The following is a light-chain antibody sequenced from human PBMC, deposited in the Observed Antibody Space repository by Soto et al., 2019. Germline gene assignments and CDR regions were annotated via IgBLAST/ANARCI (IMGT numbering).Light chain of an antibody. CDR3: QLRSNWPPYM. Sequence: ESALTQSPATLSLSPQERATLSCRASQSVSSNLAQYQQKPGQAPRLLVSDASNRANGIPARFSGSVSETDLTLCISTLGPEDCAVYSWQLRSNWPPYMFVQRTKLEIK. CDR1: QSVSSN. CDR2: DAS. V-gene: IGKV3-11*01. J-gene: IGKJ2*01.